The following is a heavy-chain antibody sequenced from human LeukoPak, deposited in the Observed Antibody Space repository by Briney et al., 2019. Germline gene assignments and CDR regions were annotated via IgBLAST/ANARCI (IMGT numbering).Heavy chain of an antibody. CDR3: TRELDWLPTLDY. CDR1: GFTFSNYW. V-gene: IGHV3-74*01. Sequence: GGSLRLSCAASGFTFSNYWMHWVRQAPGKGLVLVSRINSDGSSTRYADSVKGRFTISRDNAKNTLYLQMNRLRAEDTAVYYCTRELDWLPTLDYWGQGTLVTVSS. CDR2: INSDGSST. J-gene: IGHJ4*02. D-gene: IGHD3-9*01.